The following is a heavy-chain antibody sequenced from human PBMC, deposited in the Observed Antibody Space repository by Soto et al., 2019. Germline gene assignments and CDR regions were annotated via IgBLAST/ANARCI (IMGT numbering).Heavy chain of an antibody. CDR2: INAGNGNT. CDR3: ARPHLRDYYYLDV. CDR1: GYTFTSYA. J-gene: IGHJ6*03. V-gene: IGHV1-3*01. D-gene: IGHD3-3*02. Sequence: ASVKVSCKASGYTFTSYAMHWVRQAPGQSLEWMGWINAGNGNTKYSEKFQGRVTITRETSASTAYMELSRMRAEDTDVYYCARPHLRDYYYLDVWGKGTTVTVSS.